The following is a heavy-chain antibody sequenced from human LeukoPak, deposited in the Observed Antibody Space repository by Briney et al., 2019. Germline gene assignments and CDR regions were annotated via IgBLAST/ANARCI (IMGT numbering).Heavy chain of an antibody. CDR3: AKELDTMFFDY. D-gene: IGHD3-10*02. CDR1: GFNFYRYT. V-gene: IGHV3-43*01. CDR2: AGWAGGTT. Sequence: GGSLRLSCAASGFNFYRYTIHWVRQAPGKGLEWVSLAGWAGGTTFYSDSVRGRFTISRDSGRKSVYLQMNSLTTDDTAFYFCAKELDTMFFDYWGQGALVTVSS. J-gene: IGHJ4*02.